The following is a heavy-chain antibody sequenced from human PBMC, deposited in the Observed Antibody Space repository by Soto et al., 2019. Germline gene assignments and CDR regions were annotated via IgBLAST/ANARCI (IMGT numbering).Heavy chain of an antibody. CDR2: LSYDGIRA. V-gene: IGHV3-30*03. CDR3: AQVNGYRFDH. Sequence: GRTRRRPCSASGFTLSSYSMHWVRQAPGKGLEWVAVLSYDGIRAYYADSVKGRLTISRDKSKNTLYLQMNSLNADDSAVYYCAQVNGYRFDHWGQGTLVTVTS. CDR1: GFTLSSYS. D-gene: IGHD5-12*01. J-gene: IGHJ4*02.